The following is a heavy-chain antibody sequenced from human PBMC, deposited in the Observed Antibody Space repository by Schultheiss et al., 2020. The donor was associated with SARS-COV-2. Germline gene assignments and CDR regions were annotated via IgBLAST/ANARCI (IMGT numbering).Heavy chain of an antibody. Sequence: SQTLSLTCAVSGGSISSGGYSWSWIRQPPGKGLEWIGYIYHSGSTYYNPSLKSRVTISVDTSKNQFSLKLSSVTAADTAVYYCARVEQLVGAGYWGQGTLVTVSS. D-gene: IGHD6-6*01. CDR1: GGSISSGGYS. J-gene: IGHJ4*02. V-gene: IGHV4-30-2*01. CDR3: ARVEQLVGAGY. CDR2: IYHSGST.